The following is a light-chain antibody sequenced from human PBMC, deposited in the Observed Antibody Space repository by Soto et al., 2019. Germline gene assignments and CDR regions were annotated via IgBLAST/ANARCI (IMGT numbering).Light chain of an antibody. V-gene: IGKV3-20*01. CDR3: QQFGTSPIT. CDR1: QTVSRTY. J-gene: IGKJ5*01. Sequence: ESVLTQSPGTLSLSPGERASLSCRASQTVSRTYLGWYQQRPGQAPRLLIYGASIRATGIPDRFSGSGSATDFTLTISRLEPDDFAVYFCQQFGTSPITFGQGTRLEIK. CDR2: GAS.